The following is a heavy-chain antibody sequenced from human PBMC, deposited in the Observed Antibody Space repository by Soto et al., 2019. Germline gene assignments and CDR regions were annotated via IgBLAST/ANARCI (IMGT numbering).Heavy chain of an antibody. CDR2: FYYTGST. D-gene: IGHD3-10*01. Sequence: PSETLSLTCTVSGGSVSSGNYYWSWIRQPPGKGLEWIGYFYYTGSTNYNPSLKSRVTISVDTSKNQFSLKLSSVTAADTAVYYCARDYYYGSGSLFYYYYGMDVWGQGTTVTVSS. V-gene: IGHV4-61*01. CDR1: GGSVSSGNYY. J-gene: IGHJ6*02. CDR3: ARDYYYGSGSLFYYYYGMDV.